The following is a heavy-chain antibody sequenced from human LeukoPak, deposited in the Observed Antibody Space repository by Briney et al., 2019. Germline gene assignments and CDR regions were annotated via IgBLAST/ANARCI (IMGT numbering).Heavy chain of an antibody. D-gene: IGHD6-19*01. V-gene: IGHV1-24*01. CDR1: GYTLTELS. CDR2: FDPEDGET. CDR3: ATLRYAAVAGIDLPTDY. Sequence: GASVKVSCKVSGYTLTELSMHWVRQAPGKGLEWMGGFDPEDGETIYAQKFQGRVTMTEDTSTDTAYMELSGLRSENTAVYYCATLRYAAVAGIDLPTDYWGQGTLVTVSS. J-gene: IGHJ4*02.